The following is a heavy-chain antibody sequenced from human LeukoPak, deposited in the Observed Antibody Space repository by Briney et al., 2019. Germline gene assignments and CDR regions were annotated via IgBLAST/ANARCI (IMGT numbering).Heavy chain of an antibody. CDR3: ASLDFWSGKDYYYGMDV. CDR1: GFTFSNAW. V-gene: IGHV3-21*01. Sequence: GGSLRLSCAASGFTFSNAWMSWVRQAPGKGLEWVSSISSSSSYIYYADSVKGRFTISRDNAKNSLFLHMTSLRAEDTAVYYCASLDFWSGKDYYYGMDVWGQGTTVTVSS. J-gene: IGHJ6*02. CDR2: ISSSSSYI. D-gene: IGHD3-3*01.